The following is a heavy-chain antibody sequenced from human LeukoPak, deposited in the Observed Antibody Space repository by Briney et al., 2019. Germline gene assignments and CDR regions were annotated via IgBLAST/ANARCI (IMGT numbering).Heavy chain of an antibody. Sequence: SETLSLTCAVYGGSFSDYYWSWIRQPPGKGLEWIGEINHSGSTNYNPSLKSRVTISVDTSKNQFSLKLSSITAADTAVYYCASRGDYDTNWFDPWGQGTLVTVSS. CDR1: GGSFSDYY. D-gene: IGHD3-22*01. J-gene: IGHJ5*02. V-gene: IGHV4-34*01. CDR2: INHSGST. CDR3: ASRGDYDTNWFDP.